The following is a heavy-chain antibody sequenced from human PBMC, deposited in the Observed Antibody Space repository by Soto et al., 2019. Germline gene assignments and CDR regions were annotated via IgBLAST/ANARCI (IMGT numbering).Heavy chain of an antibody. CDR2: ISYDGSNK. D-gene: IGHD3-10*01. CDR1: GFTFSSYG. V-gene: IGHV3-30*18. J-gene: IGHJ6*02. CDR3: AKDLIRLQPLMVRGVYYGMDV. Sequence: GGSLRLSCAASGFTFSSYGMHWVRQAPGKGLEWVAVISYDGSNKYYADSVKGRFTISRDNSKNTLYLQMNSLRAEDTAVYYCAKDLIRLQPLMVRGVYYGMDVWGQGTTVTVSS.